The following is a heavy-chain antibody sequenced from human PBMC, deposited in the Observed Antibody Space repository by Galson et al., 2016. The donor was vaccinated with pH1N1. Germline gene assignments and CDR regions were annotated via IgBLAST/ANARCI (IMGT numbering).Heavy chain of an antibody. CDR1: GFGFSSYA. D-gene: IGHD3-22*01. CDR3: ARKLYYYDKVKGWFDS. CDR2: ISLDSSNK. V-gene: IGHV3-30*04. Sequence: SLRLSCAASGFGFSSYAMHWVRQAPGQGLEWVAFISLDSSNKYYVDSVRGRFTVSRDNSKNTLFLQMNSLRAEDTALYYCARKLYYYDKVKGWFDSWGQGTQVTVSS. J-gene: IGHJ5*01.